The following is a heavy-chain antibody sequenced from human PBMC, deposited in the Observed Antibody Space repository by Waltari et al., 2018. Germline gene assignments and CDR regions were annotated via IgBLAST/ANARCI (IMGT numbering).Heavy chain of an antibody. J-gene: IGHJ5*01. CDR3: ARRMGYRSSWYGWTFDS. CDR2: VDYMGST. CDR1: GGPLSSYS. D-gene: IGHD6-13*01. V-gene: IGHV4-59*01. Sequence: QVQLQESGPGLVKPSETLSLTCTVSGGPLSSYSWSWIRESPGKGLEWIGYVDYMGSTNYNPYLKSRVTISLNTSKNQFSLILNSVTAADTAIYYCARRMGYRSSWYGWTFDSWGQGTPVTVSS.